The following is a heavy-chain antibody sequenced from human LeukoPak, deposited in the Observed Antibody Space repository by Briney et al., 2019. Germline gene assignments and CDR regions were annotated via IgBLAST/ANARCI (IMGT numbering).Heavy chain of an antibody. Sequence: PGGSLRLSCAASGFTFVDYGMSWVRQAPGKWLEWVSGINWNGGSTGYADSVKGRFTISRDNAKNSLYLQMNSLRAEDTALYYCARGIYSNYFDFDYWGQGTLVTVSS. CDR2: INWNGGST. CDR1: GFTFVDYG. D-gene: IGHD4-11*01. CDR3: ARGIYSNYFDFDY. V-gene: IGHV3-20*04. J-gene: IGHJ4*02.